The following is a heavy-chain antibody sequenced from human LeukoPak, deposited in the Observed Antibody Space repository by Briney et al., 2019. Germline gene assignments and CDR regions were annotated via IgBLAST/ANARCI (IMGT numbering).Heavy chain of an antibody. D-gene: IGHD5-18*01. J-gene: IGHJ4*02. CDR1: RFTFSRNS. V-gene: IGHV3-21*06. Sequence: GGSLRLSCAGSRFTFSRNSMNWVRQAPGKGLEWVSSISSSSSYIYYADSVKGRFTISRDNAENSLYLQMNSLRAEDTAVYYCARGLDNYGYKFDYWGQGTLVTVSS. CDR2: ISSSSSYI. CDR3: ARGLDNYGYKFDY.